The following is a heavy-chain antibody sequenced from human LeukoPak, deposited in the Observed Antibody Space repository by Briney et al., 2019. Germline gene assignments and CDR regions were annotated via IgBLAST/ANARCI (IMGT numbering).Heavy chain of an antibody. CDR3: ARDRSMVRGVPRYPHIVRFDP. D-gene: IGHD3-10*01. Sequence: ASVKVSCKASGCTFTGYYMHWVRQAPGQGLEWMGWINPNSGGTNYAQKFQGRVTMTRDTSISTAYMELSRLRSDDTAVYYCARDRSMVRGVPRYPHIVRFDPWGQGTLVTVSS. CDR2: INPNSGGT. CDR1: GCTFTGYY. V-gene: IGHV1-2*02. J-gene: IGHJ5*02.